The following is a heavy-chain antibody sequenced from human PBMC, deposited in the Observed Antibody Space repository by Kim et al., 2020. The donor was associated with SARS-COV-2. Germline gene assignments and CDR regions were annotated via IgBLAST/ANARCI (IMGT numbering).Heavy chain of an antibody. CDR1: GFTFSSYS. Sequence: GGSLRLSCAASGFTFSSYSMNWVRQAPGKGLEWVSYISSSSSTIYYADSVKGRFTISRDNAKNSLYLQMNSLRDEDTAVYYCARDQTPELRFLEWTNAYYGMDVWGQGTTVTVSS. CDR3: ARDQTPELRFLEWTNAYYGMDV. V-gene: IGHV3-48*02. CDR2: ISSSSSTI. D-gene: IGHD3-3*01. J-gene: IGHJ6*02.